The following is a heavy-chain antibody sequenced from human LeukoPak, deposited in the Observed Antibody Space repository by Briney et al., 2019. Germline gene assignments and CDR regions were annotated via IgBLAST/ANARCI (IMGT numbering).Heavy chain of an antibody. D-gene: IGHD2-21*02. J-gene: IGHJ4*02. V-gene: IGHV4-39*01. CDR1: DGSITRSSYY. CDR2: IYYTGIA. Sequence: SETLSLTCTVSDGSITRSSYYWGWIRQTPGEGLDWIGSIYYTGIAYYNPSFQGRVTMSVDTSKNQFSLKLNSVTVADTAVYYCARLRVTTGLDYWDQGIPVTVSS. CDR3: ARLRVTTGLDY.